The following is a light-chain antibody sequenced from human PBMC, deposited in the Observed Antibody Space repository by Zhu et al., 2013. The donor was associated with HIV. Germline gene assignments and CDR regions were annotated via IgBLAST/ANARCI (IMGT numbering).Light chain of an antibody. CDR3: SSYTNSTALGI. CDR1: SSDIGGYNY. Sequence: QSVLTQPASVSGSPGQSITISCTGSSSDIGGYNYVSWYQLFPGKAPKLMIYEVSDRPSEISNRFSGSKSGNTASLTISGLQADDEADYYCSSYTNSTALGIFGGGTRLTVL. J-gene: IGLJ2*01. CDR2: EVS. V-gene: IGLV2-14*01.